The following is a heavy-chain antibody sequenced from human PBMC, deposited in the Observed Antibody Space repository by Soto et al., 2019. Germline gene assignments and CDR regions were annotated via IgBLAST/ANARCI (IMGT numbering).Heavy chain of an antibody. CDR3: ARVGSSGWSPDY. J-gene: IGHJ4*02. Sequence: SEALSLTCTVSGGSISGHYWIWIRQSPGKGLEWIGYIFYTGSTNYNPSLKSRDTLSVDTSKNQFSLRLSSVTAADTAVYYCARVGSSGWSPDYWGQGTLVTVSS. V-gene: IGHV4-59*11. D-gene: IGHD6-19*01. CDR2: IFYTGST. CDR1: GGSISGHY.